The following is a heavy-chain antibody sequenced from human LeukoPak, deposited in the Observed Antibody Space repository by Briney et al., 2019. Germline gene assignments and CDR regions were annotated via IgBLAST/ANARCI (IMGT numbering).Heavy chain of an antibody. CDR1: GSPFTGYY. Sequence: ASVKVSCNASGSPFTGYYMHWVRQAPGQGLEWMGWINPNSGGTNYSQKFQGRVTITRDTSISTAYMELSRLRSDDTAVYYCARRGIYYYDSSGYYCDAFDIWGQGTMVTVSS. CDR2: INPNSGGT. D-gene: IGHD3-22*01. CDR3: ARRGIYYYDSSGYYCDAFDI. V-gene: IGHV1-2*02. J-gene: IGHJ3*02.